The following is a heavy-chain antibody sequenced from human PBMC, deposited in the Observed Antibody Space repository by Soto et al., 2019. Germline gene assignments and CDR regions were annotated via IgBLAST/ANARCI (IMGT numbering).Heavy chain of an antibody. CDR2: ISYDGSNK. D-gene: IGHD6-19*01. CDR1: GLTFSTNA. Sequence: QVQLVESGGGLVQPGSPLRLSWAASGLTFSTNAIHWVPQPPAKGRDGVAVISYDGSNKYYADSVKGRFTISRDNSKNTLYLQMNSLRAEDTAVYYCATGIAVAGVTFYYGMDVWGQGTTVTVSS. V-gene: IGHV3-30-3*01. CDR3: ATGIAVAGVTFYYGMDV. J-gene: IGHJ6*02.